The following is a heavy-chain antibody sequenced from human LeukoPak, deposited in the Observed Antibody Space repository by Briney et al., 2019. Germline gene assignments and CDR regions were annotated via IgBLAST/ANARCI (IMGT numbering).Heavy chain of an antibody. CDR3: ARHIGGGIEDMDV. CDR2: IYVTGT. J-gene: IGHJ6*03. V-gene: IGHV4-59*08. Sequence: SETLSLTCTVSGGSIGTYYWSWIRQSPGKGLEWIGYIYVTGTRYNPYLQSRVTISVDRSRTQFFLKMSSVTAADTAVYYCARHIGGGIEDMDVWGKRTKVILSS. D-gene: IGHD3-16*02. CDR1: GGSIGTYY.